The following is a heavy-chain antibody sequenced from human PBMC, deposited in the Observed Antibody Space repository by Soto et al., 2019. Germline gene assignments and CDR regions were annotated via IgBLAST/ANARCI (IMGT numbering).Heavy chain of an antibody. J-gene: IGHJ4*02. D-gene: IGHD5-18*01. CDR1: GFTFSSYS. Sequence: PGGSLRLSCAASGFTFSSYSMNWVRQAPGKGLEWVSSISSSSSYIYYADSVKGRFTISRDNAKNSLYLQMNSLRAEDTAVYYCARRDPIHRAFDYWGQGTLVTVSS. V-gene: IGHV3-21*01. CDR2: ISSSSSYI. CDR3: ARRDPIHRAFDY.